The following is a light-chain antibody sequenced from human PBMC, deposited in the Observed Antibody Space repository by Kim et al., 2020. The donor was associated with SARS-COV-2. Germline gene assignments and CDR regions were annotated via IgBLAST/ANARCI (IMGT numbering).Light chain of an antibody. J-gene: IGKJ4*01. V-gene: IGKV3-20*01. CDR2: DAS. CDR3: QQYVTVPIT. Sequence: SLSPGDRATPSCRASQSVGNSVAWYQQKPGQAPRLVICDASSRATGISDRFSGSGSGADFTLTISRLEPEDFGVYYCQQYVTVPITFGGGTKLEI. CDR1: QSVGNSV.